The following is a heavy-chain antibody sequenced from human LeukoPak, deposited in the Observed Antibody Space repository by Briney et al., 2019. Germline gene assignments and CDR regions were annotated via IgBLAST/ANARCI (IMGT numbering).Heavy chain of an antibody. D-gene: IGHD1-26*01. J-gene: IGHJ4*02. CDR2: ITSNSVYI. Sequence: GGSLRLSCAASGFTFNSYSMNWIRQAPGKGLEWVSSITSNSVYIYYADSVKGRFTISRDNAKNSLYLQMNSLRAEDTAVYYCARALLVGTTRWYYFDSWGQGTLVTVSS. CDR1: GFTFNSYS. CDR3: ARALLVGTTRWYYFDS. V-gene: IGHV3-21*01.